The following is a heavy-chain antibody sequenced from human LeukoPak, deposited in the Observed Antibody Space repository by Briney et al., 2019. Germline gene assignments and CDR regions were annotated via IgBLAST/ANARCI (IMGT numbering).Heavy chain of an antibody. CDR2: INPNSGGT. J-gene: IGHJ4*02. CDR3: ARAKASRQKMLRITDFDC. D-gene: IGHD3-10*01. V-gene: IGHV1-2*02. Sequence: ASVTVSCKASGYTFTGYYMHWVRQAPGQGLEWMGWINPNSGGTNYAQKFQGRVTMTRDTSISTAYMELSRLRSDDTAVYYCARAKASRQKMLRITDFDCWGQGTLVTVSS. CDR1: GYTFTGYY.